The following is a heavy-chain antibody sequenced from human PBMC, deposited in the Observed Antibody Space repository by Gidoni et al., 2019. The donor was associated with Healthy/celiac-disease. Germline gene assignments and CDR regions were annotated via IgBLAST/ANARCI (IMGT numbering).Heavy chain of an antibody. J-gene: IGHJ6*02. D-gene: IGHD4-17*01. V-gene: IGHV3-33*01. CDR1: GFTFSSYG. CDR2: IWYDGSNK. CDR3: ARDRPPPDYGDYVRDYYYGMDV. Sequence: QVQLVESGGGVVQPGRSLRLSCAASGFTFSSYGMHWVRQAPGKGLEWVAVIWYDGSNKYYADSVKGRFTISRDNSKNTLYLQMNSLRAEDTAVYYCARDRPPPDYGDYVRDYYYGMDVWGQGTTVTVSS.